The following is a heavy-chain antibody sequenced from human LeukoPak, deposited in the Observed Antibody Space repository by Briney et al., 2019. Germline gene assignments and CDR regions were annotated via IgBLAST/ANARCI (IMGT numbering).Heavy chain of an antibody. Sequence: ASVKVSCKASGYTFTGYYMHWVRQAPGQGLEWMGWINPNSGGTNYAQKFQGRVTMTRDTSISTAYMELSRLRSDDTAVYYCARVGEHLIAAAGNYWGQGTLVTVSS. V-gene: IGHV1-2*02. CDR3: ARVGEHLIAAAGNY. CDR2: INPNSGGT. J-gene: IGHJ4*02. D-gene: IGHD6-13*01. CDR1: GYTFTGYY.